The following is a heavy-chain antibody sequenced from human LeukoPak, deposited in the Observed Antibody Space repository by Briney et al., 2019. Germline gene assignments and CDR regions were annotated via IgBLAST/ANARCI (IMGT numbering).Heavy chain of an antibody. Sequence: SVKVSCKASGGTFSSYAISWVRQAPGQGLEWMGGIIPIFGTANYAQKFQGRVTITADKSTSTAYMELSSLRSEDTAVYYCARRLGNYDSSGYFLLDAFDIWGQGTMVTVSS. J-gene: IGHJ3*02. V-gene: IGHV1-69*06. CDR1: GGTFSSYA. CDR3: ARRLGNYDSSGYFLLDAFDI. CDR2: IIPIFGTA. D-gene: IGHD3-22*01.